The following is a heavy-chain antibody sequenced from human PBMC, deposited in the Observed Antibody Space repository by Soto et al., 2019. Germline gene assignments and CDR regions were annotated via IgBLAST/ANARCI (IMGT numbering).Heavy chain of an antibody. J-gene: IGHJ6*02. CDR3: ARESYYYDSSGYHREVYYYYYGMDV. CDR2: IIPLLGTA. D-gene: IGHD3-22*01. V-gene: IGHV1-69*13. CDR1: GGTFSSFA. Sequence: SVKVSCKASGGTFSSFAVSWVRQAPGQGLEWMGGIIPLLGTANYAQNFQDRATITADESTSTAYMELSSLRSDDTAVYYCARESYYYDSSGYHREVYYYYYGMDVWGQGTTVTVSS.